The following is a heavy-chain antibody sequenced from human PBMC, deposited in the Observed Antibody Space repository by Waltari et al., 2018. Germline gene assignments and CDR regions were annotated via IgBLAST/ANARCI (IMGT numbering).Heavy chain of an antibody. D-gene: IGHD3-16*01. J-gene: IGHJ4*02. Sequence: QLLESGGGLVQPGGSVRLSCSVSGRPFSIFAMSWVRQAPGKGLEWVSGISNSGADTYYADSVKGRFTISRDNSKKTLYLQMNSLRVEDTAVYYCAKDHGVAYWGRGTLVTVSA. CDR3: AKDHGVAY. CDR2: ISNSGADT. CDR1: GRPFSIFA. V-gene: IGHV3-23*01.